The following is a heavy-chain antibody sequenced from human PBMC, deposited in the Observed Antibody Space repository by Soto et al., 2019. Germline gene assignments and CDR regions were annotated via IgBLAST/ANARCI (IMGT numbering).Heavy chain of an antibody. CDR3: VSWVSAHFDS. D-gene: IGHD6-13*01. V-gene: IGHV3-23*01. Sequence: GGSLRLSWAASRFTSGYHAMNWVRQAPGKGLEWVSTISSNGENTHYADSVKGRFIISSDNSSNTVALQMNSLRVEDTAIDYCVSWVSAHFDSWGQGTLVTVSS. CDR2: ISSNGENT. J-gene: IGHJ4*01. CDR1: RFTSGYHA.